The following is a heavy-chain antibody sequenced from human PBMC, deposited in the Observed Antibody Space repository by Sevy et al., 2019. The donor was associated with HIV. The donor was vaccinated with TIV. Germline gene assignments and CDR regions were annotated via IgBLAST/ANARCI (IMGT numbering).Heavy chain of an antibody. Sequence: LSLTCTVSGGSISDYYWTWIRQPAGKGLEWLGRIYISGSTEYNPSLKSRVSMSLDTSKNTFSLKLTSMTAADMAVYYCARGPQSCNSVSCYSALSWGQGILVTVSS. D-gene: IGHD2-15*01. J-gene: IGHJ4*02. CDR1: GGSISDYY. CDR3: ARGPQSCNSVSCYSALS. V-gene: IGHV4-4*07. CDR2: IYISGST.